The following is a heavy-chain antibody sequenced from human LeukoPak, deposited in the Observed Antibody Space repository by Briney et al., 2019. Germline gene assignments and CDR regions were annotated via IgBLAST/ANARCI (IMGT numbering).Heavy chain of an antibody. CDR2: IFYSGNT. J-gene: IGHJ4*02. V-gene: IGHV4-39*01. D-gene: IGHD4-17*01. Sequence: SETLSLTCTVSGGSFSSSSYYWGWIRQPPGKGLEWIVSIFYSGNTYYNPSLESRLTISVDTSKNQFSLRLSSVTAADTSVYYCARSTVTTWVGDFDYWGQGTLVTVSS. CDR3: ARSTVTTWVGDFDY. CDR1: GGSFSSSSYY.